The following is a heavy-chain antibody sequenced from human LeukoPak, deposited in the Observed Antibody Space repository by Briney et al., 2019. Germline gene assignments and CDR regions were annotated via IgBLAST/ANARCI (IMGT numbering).Heavy chain of an antibody. CDR2: ISHDGSNQ. D-gene: IGHD1-26*01. CDR3: ARASATNWFDP. Sequence: RSLRLSCAASGFTFSSYGMHWVRQAPGKGLEWVAIISHDGSNQYYADSVKGRFTISRDNSKNTLYLQMNSLRAEDTAVYYCARASATNWFDPWGQGTLVTVSS. V-gene: IGHV3-30*03. J-gene: IGHJ5*02. CDR1: GFTFSSYG.